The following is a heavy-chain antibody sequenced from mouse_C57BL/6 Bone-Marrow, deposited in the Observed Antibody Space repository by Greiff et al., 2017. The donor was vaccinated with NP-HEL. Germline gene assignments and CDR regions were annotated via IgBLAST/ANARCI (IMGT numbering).Heavy chain of an antibody. J-gene: IGHJ2*01. CDR2: INPYNGGT. CDR1: GYTFTDYY. V-gene: IGHV1-19*01. CDR3: ARWRLLRY. Sequence: VQLKQSGPVLVKPGASVKMSCKASGYTFTDYYMNWVKQSHGKSLEWIGVINPYNGGTSYNQKFKGKATLTVDKSSSTAYMELNSLTSEDSAVYYCARWRLLRYWGQGTTLTVSS. D-gene: IGHD1-1*01.